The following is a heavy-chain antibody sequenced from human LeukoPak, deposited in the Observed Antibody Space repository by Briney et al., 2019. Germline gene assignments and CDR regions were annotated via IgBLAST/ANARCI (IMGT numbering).Heavy chain of an antibody. D-gene: IGHD3-10*01. CDR3: ASLRITMVRGVIKTRDFDY. V-gene: IGHV1-2*06. J-gene: IGHJ4*02. CDR2: INPNSGGT. CDR1: GYTFTGYY. Sequence: GASVKVSCKASGYTFTGYYMHWVRQAPGQGLEWMGRINPNSGGTNYAQKFQGRVTMTRDTSISTAYTELSRLRSDDAAVYYCASLRITMVRGVIKTRDFDYWGQGTLVTVSS.